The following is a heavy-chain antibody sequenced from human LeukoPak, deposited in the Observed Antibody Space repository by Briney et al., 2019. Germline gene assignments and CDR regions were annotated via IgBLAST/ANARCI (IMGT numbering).Heavy chain of an antibody. J-gene: IGHJ6*03. V-gene: IGHV1-69*06. CDR2: IIPIFGTA. CDR3: ARSGIAAAGMDLYYYYMDV. D-gene: IGHD6-13*01. CDR1: GCTFSSYA. Sequence: SVKVSCKASGCTFSSYAISWVRQAPGQGLGWMGGIIPIFGTANYAQKFQGRVTITADKSTSTAYMELSSLKSEDTAVYYCARSGIAAAGMDLYYYYMDVWGKGTTVTVSS.